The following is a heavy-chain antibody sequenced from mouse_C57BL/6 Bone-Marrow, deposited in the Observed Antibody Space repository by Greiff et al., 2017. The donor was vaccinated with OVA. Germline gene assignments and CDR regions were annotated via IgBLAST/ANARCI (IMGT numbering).Heavy chain of an antibody. CDR1: RYTFTDYY. Sequence: EVQLQQSGPELVKPGASVKISCKASRYTFTDYYMNWVKQSHGKSLEWIGDINPNNGGTSYNQKFKGKATLTVDKSSSTAYMELRSLTSEDSAVYYCARRITTVVATRYFDVWGTGTTVTVSS. V-gene: IGHV1-26*01. D-gene: IGHD1-1*01. CDR2: INPNNGGT. J-gene: IGHJ1*03. CDR3: ARRITTVVATRYFDV.